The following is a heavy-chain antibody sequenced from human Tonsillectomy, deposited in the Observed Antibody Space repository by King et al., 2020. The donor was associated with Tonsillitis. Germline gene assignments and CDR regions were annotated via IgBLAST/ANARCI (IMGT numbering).Heavy chain of an antibody. Sequence: GGGGGGPGGAGRRCGAAAGVTFDEEGMSGVRQAPGKGLEWGSSMNWKGGRRDHADSVKGRFTISRDNAKNSLYLQMNSRRAEETAFYHCVRDQYTTTTVTPSWYFDLWGRGTLVTVSS. D-gene: IGHD4-11*01. V-gene: IGHV3-20*01. CDR1: GVTFDEEG. CDR3: VRDQYTTTTVTPSWYFDL. CDR2: MNWKGGRR. J-gene: IGHJ2*01.